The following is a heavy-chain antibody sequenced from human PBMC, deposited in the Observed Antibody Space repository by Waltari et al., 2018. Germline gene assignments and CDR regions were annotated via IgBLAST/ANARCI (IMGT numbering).Heavy chain of an antibody. CDR3: VTTGVAGFY. V-gene: IGHV3-74*01. CDR2: ISMDGSIV. Sequence: EVQLVESGGGLVQPGGSLRLSCAAYGFTFSHSWMYWVRQSPGKGLVWVARISMDGSIVNYAESVKGRFTISRDNAKSTLFLQMNSLRVDDTALYYGVTTGVAGFYWGQGTRVTVSS. D-gene: IGHD6-19*01. J-gene: IGHJ4*02. CDR1: GFTFSHSW.